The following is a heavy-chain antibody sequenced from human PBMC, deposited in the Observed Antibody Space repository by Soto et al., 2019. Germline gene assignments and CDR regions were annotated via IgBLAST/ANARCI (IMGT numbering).Heavy chain of an antibody. V-gene: IGHV3-21*01. CDR1: GFTFTRYS. CDR3: ARESEDRNSNFDY. CDR2: ISSTTNYI. D-gene: IGHD1-1*01. Sequence: PGGSLRLSCAASGFTFTRYSMNLVRQSPGKGLEWVSSISSTTNYIYYADSMKGRFTVSRENAKNSVYLEMDRLSAEDTAVYYCARESEDRNSNFDYWGQGTVVTVSS. J-gene: IGHJ4*02.